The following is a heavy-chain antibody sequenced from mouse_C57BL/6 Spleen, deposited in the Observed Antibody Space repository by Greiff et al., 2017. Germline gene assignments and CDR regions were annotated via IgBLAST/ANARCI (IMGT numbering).Heavy chain of an antibody. CDR3: ARSGALGFDY. CDR1: GYTFTSYW. J-gene: IGHJ2*01. V-gene: IGHV1-69*01. CDR2: IDPSDSYT. Sequence: VQLQQPGAELVMPGASVKLSCKASGYTFTSYWMHWVKQRPGQGLEWIGEIDPSDSYTNYNQKFKGKSTLTVDKSSSTAYMQLSSLTSEDSAVYYCARSGALGFDYWGQGTTLTVSS. D-gene: IGHD4-1*01.